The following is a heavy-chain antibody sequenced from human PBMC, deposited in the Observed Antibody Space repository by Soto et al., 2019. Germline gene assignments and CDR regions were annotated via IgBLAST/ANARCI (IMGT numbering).Heavy chain of an antibody. CDR1: GGTGSSYA. V-gene: IGHV1-69*13. CDR2: IIPIFGTA. D-gene: IGHD3-10*01. CDR3: ARDGSSGSYYKGYYYGMHV. Sequence: SGKVSCKASGGTGSSYAISWVRQAPGQGLEWMGGIIPIFGTANYAQKFQRRVTITADESTSTACMELSSLRPEDTAVYYCARDGSSGSYYKGYYYGMHVWGQGTTV. J-gene: IGHJ6*02.